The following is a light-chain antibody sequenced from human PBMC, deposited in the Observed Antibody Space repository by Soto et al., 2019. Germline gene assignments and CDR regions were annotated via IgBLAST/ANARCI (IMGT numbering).Light chain of an antibody. CDR1: SSDVGGYSY. CDR2: EVS. J-gene: IGLJ2*01. CDR3: SSYTSSNTVL. V-gene: IGLV2-14*01. Sequence: QSVLTQPASVSGSPGQSITISCTGTSSDVGGYSYVSWYQQHPGRAPKLMIYEVSNRPSEVSNRFSGSKSGNTASLTISGLQAEDEADYYCSSYTSSNTVLFGGGTKLTVL.